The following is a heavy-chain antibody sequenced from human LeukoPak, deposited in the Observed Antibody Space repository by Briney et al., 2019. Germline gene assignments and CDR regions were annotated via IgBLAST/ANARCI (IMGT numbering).Heavy chain of an antibody. Sequence: SVTVSCKASGGTFSSYAISWVRQAPGQGLEWMGGTIPIFGTANYAQKFQGRVTITADESTGTAYMELSSLRSEDTAVYYCATTGQHYYGSGSYYSYWGQGTLVTVSS. CDR2: TIPIFGTA. J-gene: IGHJ4*02. CDR3: ATTGQHYYGSGSYYSY. CDR1: GGTFSSYA. D-gene: IGHD3-10*01. V-gene: IGHV1-69*13.